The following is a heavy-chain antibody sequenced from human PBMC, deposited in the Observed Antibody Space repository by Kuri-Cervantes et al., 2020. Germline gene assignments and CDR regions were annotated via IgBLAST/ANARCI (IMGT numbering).Heavy chain of an antibody. CDR2: ISAYNGNT. Sequence: ASVKVSCKASGYTFTSYGISWVRQAPGQGLEWMGWISAYNGNTNYAQKLQGRVTMTTDTSTCTAYMELRSLRSDDTAVYYCARDRDSVWSGYRPLDYWGQGTLVTVSS. J-gene: IGHJ4*02. D-gene: IGHD3-3*01. CDR1: GYTFTSYG. V-gene: IGHV1-18*01. CDR3: ARDRDSVWSGYRPLDY.